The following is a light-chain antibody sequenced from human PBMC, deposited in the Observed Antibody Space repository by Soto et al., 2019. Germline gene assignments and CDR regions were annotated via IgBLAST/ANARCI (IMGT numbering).Light chain of an antibody. J-gene: IGKJ3*01. Sequence: DIQMTQSPSSLSASVGDRVTITCRASQSISSYLNWYQQKPGKAPKLLIYAASSLQSGVPSRFSGSGSGTDFTLTISSLQPEHFATYYCQQRYSTPLFTFGPGTKVDIK. CDR2: AAS. CDR1: QSISSY. V-gene: IGKV1-39*01. CDR3: QQRYSTPLFT.